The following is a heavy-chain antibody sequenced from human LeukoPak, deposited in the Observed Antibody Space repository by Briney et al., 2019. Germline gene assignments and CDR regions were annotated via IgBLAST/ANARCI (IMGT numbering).Heavy chain of an antibody. J-gene: IGHJ5*02. CDR3: ARAKYIATAGDWFDP. CDR1: GFTFNNYA. Sequence: GGSLRLSCAASGFTFNNYAMHWVRQAPGKGLEWVAVISYDGTNKYYADSVKGRFTISRDNSKNTLYLQMNSLRAEDTAVYYCARAKYIATAGDWFDPWGQGTLVTVSS. V-gene: IGHV3-30*04. CDR2: ISYDGTNK. D-gene: IGHD6-13*01.